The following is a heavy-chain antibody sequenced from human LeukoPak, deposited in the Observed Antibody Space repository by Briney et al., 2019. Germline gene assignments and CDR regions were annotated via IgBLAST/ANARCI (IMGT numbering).Heavy chain of an antibody. CDR3: SRDRGFCSGASCRNWFDP. CDR1: GFTLSDYS. CDR2: ISSSSDTI. D-gene: IGHD2-15*01. J-gene: IGHJ5*02. V-gene: IGHV3-48*01. Sequence: GGSLRLSCTAFGFTLSDYSMNWVRQAPGQGLEWVSYISSSSDTIYYADSVKGRFTISRDNAKNSLYLQLNSLRAEDTAVYYCSRDRGFCSGASCRNWFDPWGQGTLVTVSS.